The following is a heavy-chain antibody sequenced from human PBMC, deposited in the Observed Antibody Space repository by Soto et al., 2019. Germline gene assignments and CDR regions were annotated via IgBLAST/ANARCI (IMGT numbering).Heavy chain of an antibody. CDR1: DVSLTSGNW. CDR3: ARLVYDTRLNYMYFDF. J-gene: IGHJ4*02. CDR2: IFHDGTA. Sequence: PSETLSLTCGVFDVSLTSGNWWTWVRQSPQRGLEYIGEIFHDGTANYYPSFERRVAMSVDTSRNQFSLKLTSVTAADTAVYFRARLVYDTRLNYMYFDFWGPGTLVTVSA. V-gene: IGHV4-4*02. D-gene: IGHD3-10*01.